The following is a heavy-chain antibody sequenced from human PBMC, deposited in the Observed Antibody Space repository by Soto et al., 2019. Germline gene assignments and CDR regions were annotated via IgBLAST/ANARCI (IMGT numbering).Heavy chain of an antibody. V-gene: IGHV3-48*03. CDR2: ISSSGSTI. CDR3: ARDLYSGSYFDY. D-gene: IGHD3-10*01. CDR1: GFTFSSYD. J-gene: IGHJ4*02. Sequence: EVQLVESGGGLVQPGGSLRLSCAASGFTFSSYDMNWVRQAPGKGLEWVSYISSSGSTIYYADSVKGRFTISRDNAKNSLSLQMNSLRAEDTAVYYCARDLYSGSYFDYWGQGNLVTVSS.